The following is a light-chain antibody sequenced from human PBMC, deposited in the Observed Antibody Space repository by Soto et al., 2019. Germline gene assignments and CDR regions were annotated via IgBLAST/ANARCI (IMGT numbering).Light chain of an antibody. CDR3: SSHTTSGTLV. Sequence: QSALTQPASVSGSPGQSITISCTGTSSDIGGYNFVSWYQQHPGKAPKLMIYEVSNRPSGVSNRFSGSKSGNTASLTISGLQAEDEADYYCSSHTTSGTLVFGGGTKLTVL. V-gene: IGLV2-14*01. J-gene: IGLJ3*02. CDR2: EVS. CDR1: SSDIGGYNF.